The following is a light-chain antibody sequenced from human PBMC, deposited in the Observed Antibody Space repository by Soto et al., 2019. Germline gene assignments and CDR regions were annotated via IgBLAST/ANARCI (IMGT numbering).Light chain of an antibody. J-gene: IGKJ5*01. CDR2: AAS. CDR3: QQFATYPIT. V-gene: IGKV1-9*01. CDR1: QVISSY. Sequence: DIQLAQSPSFLCASVGDRVISTCRASQVISSYLAWYQQKPGKAPNLLIYAASSLQSGVTSRFSGSGFGTEFTLTISSLQPEDFATYYCQQFATYPITVGQGTRLEIK.